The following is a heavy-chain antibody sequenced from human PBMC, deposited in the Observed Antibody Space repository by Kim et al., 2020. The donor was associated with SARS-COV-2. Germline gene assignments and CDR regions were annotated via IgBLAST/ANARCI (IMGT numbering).Heavy chain of an antibody. J-gene: IGHJ4*02. V-gene: IGHV1-46*01. D-gene: IGHD1-26*01. CDR2: INPTGGST. Sequence: ASVKVSCKASGYTFTNYYMHWVRQAPGQGLEWMGIINPTGGSTNYAQEFQGRVTMTRDTSTSTVYMELSSLRSEDTAVYYCARDRSRAVGATPGFWGQGTLVTVSS. CDR1: GYTFTNYY. CDR3: ARDRSRAVGATPGF.